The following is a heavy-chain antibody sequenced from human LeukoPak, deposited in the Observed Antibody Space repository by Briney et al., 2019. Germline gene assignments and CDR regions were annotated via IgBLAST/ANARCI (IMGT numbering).Heavy chain of an antibody. Sequence: PGGSLRLSCAASGFTFSSYWMNWVLQAPGKGLESVASINQDGSEKYYLDSVKGRFTISRDNAKNSLYLQMNRLRVEDTAVYYCAKEGGLRSSWSFDFWGQGILVIVSS. CDR2: INQDGSEK. CDR3: AKEGGLRSSWSFDF. D-gene: IGHD6-13*01. V-gene: IGHV3-7*03. J-gene: IGHJ4*02. CDR1: GFTFSSYW.